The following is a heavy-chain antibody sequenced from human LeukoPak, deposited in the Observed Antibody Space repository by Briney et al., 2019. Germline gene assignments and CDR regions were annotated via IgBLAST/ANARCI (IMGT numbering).Heavy chain of an antibody. CDR3: VGEAPGY. J-gene: IGHJ4*02. CDR2: IKEDGTVK. CDR1: GFSLSSYW. V-gene: IGHV3-7*01. Sequence: PGRSLRLSCAAPGFSLSSYWMTWISQSPEKGLECVAHIKEDGTVKYYVDSVKGRFTISRDNAKNSVYLQMNDVRVEDTAVYYCVGEAPGYWGQGALVTVSS. D-gene: IGHD2-2*01.